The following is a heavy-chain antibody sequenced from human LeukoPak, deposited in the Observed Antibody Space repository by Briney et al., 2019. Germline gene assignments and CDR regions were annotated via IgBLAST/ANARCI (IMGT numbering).Heavy chain of an antibody. V-gene: IGHV1-69*13. CDR1: GGTFSSYA. D-gene: IGHD3-22*01. J-gene: IGHJ3*02. Sequence: SVKVSCKASGGTFSSYAISWVRQAPGQGLEWMGGIIPIFGTANYAQKFQGGVTITADESTSTAYMELSSLRSEDTAVYYCARVYYYDSSGSNDAFDIWGQGTMVTVSS. CDR2: IIPIFGTA. CDR3: ARVYYYDSSGSNDAFDI.